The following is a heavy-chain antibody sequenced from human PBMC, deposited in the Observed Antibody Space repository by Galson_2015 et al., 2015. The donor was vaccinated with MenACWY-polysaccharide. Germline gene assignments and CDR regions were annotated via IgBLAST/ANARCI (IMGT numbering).Heavy chain of an antibody. J-gene: IGHJ4*02. CDR1: GFTFNGYV. D-gene: IGHD3-10*01. Sequence: SLRLSCAASGFTFNGYVMHWVRQAPGKGLEWVALVNWDGTNTYYADSVKGRFTISRDNSKNSLYLQMNSLRTEDTALYYCAKDDSGSYPYWGQGTLVTVSS. V-gene: IGHV3-43*02. CDR3: AKDDSGSYPY. CDR2: VNWDGTNT.